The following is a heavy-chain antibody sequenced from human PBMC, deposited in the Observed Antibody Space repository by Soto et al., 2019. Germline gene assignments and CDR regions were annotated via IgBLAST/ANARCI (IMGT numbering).Heavy chain of an antibody. CDR1: GFTFSSYG. J-gene: IGHJ6*02. D-gene: IGHD6-6*01. CDR3: ANLGEYQKTYYNYYGREV. CDR2: ISYDGSNK. Sequence: PGGSLRLSCAASGFTFSSYGMHWVRQAPGKGLEWVAVISYDGSNKYYADSVKGRFTISRDNSKNTLYLQMNSLRAEDTAVYYCANLGEYQKTYYNYYGREVWGQGTTVTVAS. V-gene: IGHV3-30*18.